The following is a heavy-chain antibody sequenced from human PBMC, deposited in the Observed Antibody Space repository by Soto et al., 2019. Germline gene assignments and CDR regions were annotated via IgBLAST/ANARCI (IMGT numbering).Heavy chain of an antibody. J-gene: IGHJ4*02. CDR3: AKQCAVANHYYDY. CDR2: ISYDGNIK. Sequence: GGSLRLSCEASGFTFSNYGIHWVRQAPGKGLEWVAVISYDGNIKYYADSVKGRFTISRDNSKSTLYLQMNSLRVEDTAVYYCAKQCAVANHYYDYWGQGTLVTVSS. D-gene: IGHD6-19*01. V-gene: IGHV3-30*18. CDR1: GFTFSNYG.